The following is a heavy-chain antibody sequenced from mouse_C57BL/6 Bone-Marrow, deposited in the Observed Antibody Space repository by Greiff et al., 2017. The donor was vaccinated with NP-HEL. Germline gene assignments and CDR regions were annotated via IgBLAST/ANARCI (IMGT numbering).Heavy chain of an antibody. J-gene: IGHJ4*01. Sequence: QVQLKQPGTELVKPGASVKLSCKASGYTFTSYWMHWVKQRPGQGLEWIGNINPSNGGTNYNEKFKSKATLTVDKSSSTAYMQLSSLTSEDSAVYYCARSPVGEGCAMDYWGQGTSVTVSS. CDR1: GYTFTSYW. CDR3: ARSPVGEGCAMDY. V-gene: IGHV1-53*01. CDR2: INPSNGGT. D-gene: IGHD1-1*01.